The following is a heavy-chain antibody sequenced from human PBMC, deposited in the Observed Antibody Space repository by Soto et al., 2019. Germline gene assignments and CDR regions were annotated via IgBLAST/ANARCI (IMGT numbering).Heavy chain of an antibody. V-gene: IGHV2-5*02. J-gene: IGHJ3*02. CDR1: GFSLSTSGVG. CDR3: AHSEPRTFDI. Sequence: QITLKASGPTLVKPIQTLTLTCTFTGFSLSTSGVGVGWIRQPQGKALEWLALIYWDDDKQYSPSLRSRLTITKDTSKNQVVLIMTNMDPVDTATYYCAHSEPRTFDIWGQGIMVTVSS. D-gene: IGHD1-26*01. CDR2: IYWDDDK.